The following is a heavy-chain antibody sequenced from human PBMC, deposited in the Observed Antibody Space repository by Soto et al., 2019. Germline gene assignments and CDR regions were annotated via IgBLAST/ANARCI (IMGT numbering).Heavy chain of an antibody. CDR3: ARPAYGDYVIMMDV. Sequence: QLQLQESGPGLVKPSETLSLTCTVSGGSISSSSYYWGWIRQPPGKGLEWIGSIYYSGSTYYNPSLKSRVTISVDTSKNQFSLKLSSVTAADTAAYYCARPAYGDYVIMMDVWGQGTTVTVSS. V-gene: IGHV4-39*01. J-gene: IGHJ6*02. CDR2: IYYSGST. D-gene: IGHD4-17*01. CDR1: GGSISSSSYY.